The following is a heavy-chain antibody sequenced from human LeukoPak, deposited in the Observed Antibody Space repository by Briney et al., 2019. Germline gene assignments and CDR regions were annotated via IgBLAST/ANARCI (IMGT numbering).Heavy chain of an antibody. CDR3: ARDYVWGSYRYTTY. J-gene: IGHJ4*02. Sequence: GGSLRLSCAASGFTFSSYAMHWVRQAPGQGLQWLSSLLYNGSDKKYADSVKGRFTISRDNSKNTLYLQMNSLRAEDTAVYYCARDYVWGSYRYTTYWGQGTLATVSS. D-gene: IGHD3-16*02. CDR2: LLYNGSDK. CDR1: GFTFSSYA. V-gene: IGHV3-30*14.